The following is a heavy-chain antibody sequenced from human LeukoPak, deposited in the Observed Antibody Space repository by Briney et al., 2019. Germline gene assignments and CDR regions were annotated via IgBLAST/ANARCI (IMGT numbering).Heavy chain of an antibody. V-gene: IGHV3-21*01. CDR3: ARATITPANFDY. CDR2: ISPTSTYI. D-gene: IGHD1-14*01. Sequence: GGSLGLSCAPSGFTFSTFSMNWVRQAPGKGLEWVSTISPTSTYIYYADSVKGRFTISRDNANNSLYLQMNSLRAEDTALYYCARATITPANFDYWGQGTLVTVSS. J-gene: IGHJ4*02. CDR1: GFTFSTFS.